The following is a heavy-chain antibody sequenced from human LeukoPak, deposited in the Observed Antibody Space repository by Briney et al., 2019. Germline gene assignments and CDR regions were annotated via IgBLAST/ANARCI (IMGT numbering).Heavy chain of an antibody. CDR2: ISSSSSTI. Sequence: GGSLRLSCAASGFTFSSYSMNWVRQAPGKGLEWVSYISSSSSTIYYADSVKGRFTISRDNAKNSLYLQMNSLRAEDTAVYYCASGLFYYFDFWGQGALVTVSS. J-gene: IGHJ4*02. CDR3: ASGLFYYFDF. V-gene: IGHV3-48*04. D-gene: IGHD3-22*01. CDR1: GFTFSSYS.